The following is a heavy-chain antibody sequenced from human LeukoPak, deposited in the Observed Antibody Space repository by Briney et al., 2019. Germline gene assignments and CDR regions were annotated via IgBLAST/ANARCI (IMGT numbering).Heavy chain of an antibody. V-gene: IGHV3-48*02. CDR3: ASTDFGDYVDAFDI. Sequence: GGSLRLSCAASGFAFSSYSMNWVRQAPGKGLEWLSYISSSSSSIYYADSVKGRFTISRDNAKNSLYLQVNSLVDEDTAVYYCASTDFGDYVDAFDIWGQGTMVTVSS. J-gene: IGHJ3*02. D-gene: IGHD4-17*01. CDR1: GFAFSSYS. CDR2: ISSSSSSI.